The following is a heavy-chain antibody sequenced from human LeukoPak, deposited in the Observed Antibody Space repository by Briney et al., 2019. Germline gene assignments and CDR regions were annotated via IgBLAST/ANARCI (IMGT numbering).Heavy chain of an antibody. CDR3: ARQRLGYCTNGVCYTEAFDI. J-gene: IGHJ3*02. CDR2: IYPGDSDT. V-gene: IGHV5-51*01. D-gene: IGHD2-8*01. CDR1: GYSFTNYW. Sequence: GESLKISCKGSGYSFTNYWIGWVRQMPGKGLEWMGIIYPGDSDTRYSPSFRGQVTISADKSIITAYLQWSSLKASDTAMYYCARQRLGYCTNGVCYTEAFDIWGQGTMVTVSS.